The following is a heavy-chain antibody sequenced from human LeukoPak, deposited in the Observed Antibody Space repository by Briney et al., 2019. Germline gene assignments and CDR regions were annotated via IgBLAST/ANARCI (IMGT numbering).Heavy chain of an antibody. CDR1: GFTFSNYW. V-gene: IGHV3-74*01. CDR2: INSDGSST. CDR3: ASSSGSPYYFDY. D-gene: IGHD1-26*01. J-gene: IGHJ4*02. Sequence: PGGPLRLSCATSGFTFSNYWMHWVRQAPAKGLEWVSRINSDGSSTTYVDSVKGRFTISRDNAKNTLYLQVNSLRAEDTAVYYCASSSGSPYYFDYWGQGTLVTVSS.